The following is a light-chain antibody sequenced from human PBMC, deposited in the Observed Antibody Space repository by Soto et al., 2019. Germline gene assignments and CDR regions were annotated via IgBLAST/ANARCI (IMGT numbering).Light chain of an antibody. J-gene: IGLJ1*01. CDR2: RNN. Sequence: QPVLTQPPSASGTPGQRVTISCSGSSSNIGSNYVYWYQQLPGTAPTLLIYRNNQRPSGVPDRFSGSKSGTSASLAISGLRSEDEADYYCAAWDDSLSGYVFGTGTKLTVL. V-gene: IGLV1-47*01. CDR1: SSNIGSNY. CDR3: AAWDDSLSGYV.